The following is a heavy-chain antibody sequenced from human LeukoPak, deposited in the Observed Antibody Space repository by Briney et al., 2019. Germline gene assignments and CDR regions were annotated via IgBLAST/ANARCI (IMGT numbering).Heavy chain of an antibody. CDR3: ARVISELREDYWFDP. Sequence: PGGSLRLSCAASGFTFSSYWMSWVRQAPGKGLEWVANIKQDGSEKYYVDSVKGRFTISRDNAKNSLYLQMNSLRADDTAVYYCARVISELREDYWFDPWGQGTLVAVSS. J-gene: IGHJ5*02. V-gene: IGHV3-7*03. CDR2: IKQDGSEK. CDR1: GFTFSSYW. D-gene: IGHD1-7*01.